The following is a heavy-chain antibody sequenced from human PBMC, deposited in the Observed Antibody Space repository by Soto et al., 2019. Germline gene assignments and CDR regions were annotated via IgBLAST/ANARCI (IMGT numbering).Heavy chain of an antibody. Sequence: PGGSLRLSCAVSGLDVSGNYMTWVRQAPGKGLEWVSVIYSGGSTYYADSVKGRFTISRDNTKNLLYLQMNSLRAEDTAVYYCARSGDNYNRLDYWGQGTPVTVSS. D-gene: IGHD1-1*01. CDR1: GLDVSGNY. CDR3: ARSGDNYNRLDY. J-gene: IGHJ4*02. V-gene: IGHV3-53*01. CDR2: IYSGGST.